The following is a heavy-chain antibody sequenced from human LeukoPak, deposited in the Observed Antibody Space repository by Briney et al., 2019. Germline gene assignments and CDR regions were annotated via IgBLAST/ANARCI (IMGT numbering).Heavy chain of an antibody. CDR1: GFTFSSNY. J-gene: IGHJ6*02. CDR3: ARLGQGLPPSYYFGMDV. D-gene: IGHD6-19*01. CDR2: IYSGDST. Sequence: GGSLRLSCAASGFTFSSNYMSWVRQAPGKGLEGVSVIYSGDSTYYTDSVKGRFPISRDNSKNTLYLQMNPLRAEDTAVYYCARLGQGLPPSYYFGMDVWGQGTTVTV. V-gene: IGHV3-66*01.